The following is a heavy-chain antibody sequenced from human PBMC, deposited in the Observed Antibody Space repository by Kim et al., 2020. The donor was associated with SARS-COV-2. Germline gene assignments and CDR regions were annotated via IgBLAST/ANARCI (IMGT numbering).Heavy chain of an antibody. D-gene: IGHD2-8*01. J-gene: IGHJ5*02. CDR3: ATQYSTSSRWFDP. V-gene: IGHV4-39*01. CDR2: IHYSGST. Sequence: PPGKALEWIGSIHYSGSTYYTPSLRSRLTITVDTSNNQFSLRLSSVTAADTAVYFCATQYSTSSRWFDPWGQGAQVTVSS.